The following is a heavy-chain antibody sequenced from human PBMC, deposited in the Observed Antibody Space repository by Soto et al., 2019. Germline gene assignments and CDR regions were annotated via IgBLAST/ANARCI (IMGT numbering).Heavy chain of an antibody. J-gene: IGHJ4*02. CDR1: GFTFNNYG. CDR3: AREDSIIIPAVSDF. Sequence: GGSLRLSCVVSGFTFNNYGINWFGHASGKGLEWVSTVSKSDYTYYSDSVKGRFTISRDNAKNSVSLQMNTLRAEDTAVYYCAREDSIIIPAVSDFWGQGTLVTVSS. D-gene: IGHD2-2*01. V-gene: IGHV3-21*01. CDR2: VSKSDYT.